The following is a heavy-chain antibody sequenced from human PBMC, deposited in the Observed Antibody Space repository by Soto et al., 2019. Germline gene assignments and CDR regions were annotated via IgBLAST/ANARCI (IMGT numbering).Heavy chain of an antibody. CDR3: ARDRGWYGMDV. CDR1: GFTFSGYE. J-gene: IGHJ6*02. D-gene: IGHD2-15*01. CDR2: ISSSGSTI. V-gene: IGHV3-48*03. Sequence: PGGSRRRSGAASGFTFSGYEMNWVRQAPGKGLEWVSYISSSGSTIYYADSVKGRFTISRDNAKNSLYLQMNSLRAEDTAVYYCARDRGWYGMDVWGQGATVTFSS.